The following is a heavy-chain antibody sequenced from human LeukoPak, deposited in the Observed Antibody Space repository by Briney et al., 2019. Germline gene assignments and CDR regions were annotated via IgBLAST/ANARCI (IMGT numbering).Heavy chain of an antibody. D-gene: IGHD6-6*01. CDR1: GFTFSSYA. Sequence: GGSLRFSGAASGFTFSSYAMSCVRQAPGKRLEWVSAISGSGGSTYYADSVKGRFTISRDNSKNTLYLQMNSLRAEDTAVYYCAKGSSIAARFDWGQGTLVTVSS. CDR2: ISGSGGST. J-gene: IGHJ4*02. V-gene: IGHV3-23*01. CDR3: AKGSSIAARFD.